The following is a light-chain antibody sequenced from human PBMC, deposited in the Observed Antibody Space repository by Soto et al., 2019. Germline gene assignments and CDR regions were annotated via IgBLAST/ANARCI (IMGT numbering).Light chain of an antibody. CDR2: EVS. Sequence: ALAQPASVSGSPGQSITISCTGTSSDIGRYNYVSWYQQHPGKAPKVMIYEVSKWPSGISNRFSGSKSGDTASLTISGLRAEDEADYYCSSYTTRLTVVFGGGTKVTVL. V-gene: IGLV2-14*01. CDR3: SSYTTRLTVV. CDR1: SSDIGRYNY. J-gene: IGLJ2*01.